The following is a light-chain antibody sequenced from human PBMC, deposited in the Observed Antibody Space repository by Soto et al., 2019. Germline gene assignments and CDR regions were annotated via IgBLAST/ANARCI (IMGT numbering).Light chain of an antibody. J-gene: IGLJ2*01. CDR2: EVN. CDR1: SSDVGAYIY. CDR3: SSYTSNSAVV. Sequence: QSALTQPASVSGSPGQSITISCGGTSSDVGAYIYVSWYQQHPGKAPKLMIYEVNNRPSGVSNRFSGSQSGNTASLTISGLQAEDEADYYCSSYTSNSAVVFGGGTKVTVL. V-gene: IGLV2-14*01.